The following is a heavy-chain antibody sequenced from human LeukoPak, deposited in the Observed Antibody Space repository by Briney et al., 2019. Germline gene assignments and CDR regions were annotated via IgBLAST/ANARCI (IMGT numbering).Heavy chain of an antibody. V-gene: IGHV3-74*01. CDR1: GFTFSSNW. D-gene: IGHD1-26*01. CDR2: INEDGNTT. CDR3: VRDLGGRSGH. J-gene: IGHJ4*02. Sequence: GGSLRLSCAASGFTFSSNWMHWVRQAPGKGLVWVSRINEDGNTTNYADSVKGRFTISRDNAKNTLYLQMNSLRAEDTAVYYCVRDLGGRSGHWGQGTLVTVSS.